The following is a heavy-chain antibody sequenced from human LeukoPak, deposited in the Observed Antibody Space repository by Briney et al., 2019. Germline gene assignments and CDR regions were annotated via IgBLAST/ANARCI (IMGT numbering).Heavy chain of an antibody. J-gene: IGHJ4*02. CDR1: GYTFTSYA. CDR2: INPNSGGT. V-gene: IGHV1-2*02. D-gene: IGHD2-15*01. CDR3: ARVPLRYCSGGSCYSEDY. Sequence: ASVKVSCKASGYTFTSYAMNWVRQAPGQGLEWMGWINPNSGGTNYAQKFQGRVTMTRDTSISTAYMELSRLRSDDTAVYYCARVPLRYCSGGSCYSEDYWGQGTLVTVSS.